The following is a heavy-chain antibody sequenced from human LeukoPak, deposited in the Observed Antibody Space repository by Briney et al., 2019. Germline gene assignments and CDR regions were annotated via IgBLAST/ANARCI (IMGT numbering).Heavy chain of an antibody. CDR1: GGSISSYY. V-gene: IGHV4-59*01. J-gene: IGHJ4*02. D-gene: IGHD3-10*01. CDR3: ARARDQLLWFGELSHYFDY. CDR2: IYYSGST. Sequence: SETLSLTCTVSGGSISSYYRSWIRQPPGKGLEWIGYIYYSGSTNYNPSLKSRVTISVDTSKNQFSLKLSSVTAADTAVYYCARARDQLLWFGELSHYFDYWGQGTLVTVSS.